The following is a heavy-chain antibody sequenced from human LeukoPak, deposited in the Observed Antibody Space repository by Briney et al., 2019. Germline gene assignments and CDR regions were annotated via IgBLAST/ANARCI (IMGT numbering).Heavy chain of an antibody. Sequence: PSETLSLTCTVSGGSISSSHYYWGWIRQPPGKGLDWIGSIYYSGSTYFNPSLKSRVTISVDTSKNQFSLELSSVTAADTAVYYCARLGCSGGGCYDYFDYWGQGTLVTVSS. CDR1: GGSISSSHYY. CDR2: IYYSGST. CDR3: ARLGCSGGGCYDYFDY. V-gene: IGHV4-39*01. D-gene: IGHD2-15*01. J-gene: IGHJ4*02.